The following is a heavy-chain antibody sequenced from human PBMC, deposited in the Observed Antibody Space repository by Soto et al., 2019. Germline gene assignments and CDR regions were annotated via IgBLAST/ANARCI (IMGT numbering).Heavy chain of an antibody. Sequence: EVQLVESGGDLVQPGRSLRLSCAASGFSFGDYGMHWVRQAPGKGLEWVSGISWKSASIGYADSVKGRFTISRDNAKNLLYLQMYRLIAGERAEDNCAKSRGGTADGLDVWGQGTTVTVSS. CDR1: GFSFGDYG. CDR2: ISWKSASI. J-gene: IGHJ6*02. V-gene: IGHV3-9*01. CDR3: AKSRGGTADGLDV. D-gene: IGHD2-2*01.